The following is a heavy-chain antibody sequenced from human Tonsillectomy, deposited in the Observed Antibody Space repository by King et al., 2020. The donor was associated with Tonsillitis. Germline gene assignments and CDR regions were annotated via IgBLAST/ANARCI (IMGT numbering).Heavy chain of an antibody. V-gene: IGHV4-61*02. Sequence: VQLQESGPGLVKPSQTLSLTCTVSGGSISSGSYYWSWIRQPAGKGLEWIGRIYTSGSTNYNPSLKSRVTMSIDTSKNQFSLKLNSVTAADTAVYYCARDSRGTGGGYDWGTDYWGQGTQVTVSS. CDR2: IYTSGST. D-gene: IGHD5-12*01. CDR3: ARDSRGTGGGYDWGTDY. J-gene: IGHJ4*02. CDR1: GGSISSGSYY.